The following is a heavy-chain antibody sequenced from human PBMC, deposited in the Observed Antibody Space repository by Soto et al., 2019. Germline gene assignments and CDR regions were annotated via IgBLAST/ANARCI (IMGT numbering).Heavy chain of an antibody. Sequence: EVQLLESGGGLVQPGGSLRLSCAASGFTFSTYAMSWVRQAPGKGLEWVSAISGSGGSTYYADSVKGRFTISRDKSKNTLYLQMNRLRAEDTAVYYCAKNWATTFSPSSHWGQGTLVTVSS. CDR2: ISGSGGST. J-gene: IGHJ4*02. D-gene: IGHD1-26*01. CDR3: AKNWATTFSPSSH. CDR1: GFTFSTYA. V-gene: IGHV3-23*01.